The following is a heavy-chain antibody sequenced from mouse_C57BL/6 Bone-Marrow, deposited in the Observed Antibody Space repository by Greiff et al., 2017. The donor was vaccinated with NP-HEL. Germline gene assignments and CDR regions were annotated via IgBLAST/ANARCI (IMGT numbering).Heavy chain of an antibody. D-gene: IGHD1-1*01. CDR1: GYTFTSYW. V-gene: IGHV1-64*01. CDR2: IHPNSGST. J-gene: IGHJ1*03. CDR3: APYYYGSSYGV. Sequence: QVQLQQSGAELVKPGASVKLSCKASGYTFTSYWMHWVKQRPGQGLEWIGMIHPNSGSTNYNEKFKSKATLTVDKSSSTAYMQLSSLTSEDSAVYYCAPYYYGSSYGVWGTGTTVTVSS.